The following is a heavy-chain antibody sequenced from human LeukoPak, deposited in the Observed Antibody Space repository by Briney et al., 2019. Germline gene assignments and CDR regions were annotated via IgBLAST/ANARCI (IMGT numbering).Heavy chain of an antibody. CDR1: GGSISSYY. Sequence: SETLSLTCTVSGGSISSYYWSWIRQAPGKGLEWIGYIYYSGSTNYNPSLKSRVTISVDTSKNQFSLKLSSVTAADTAVYYCARDYDSSGYYPNWFDPWGQGTLVTVSS. CDR2: IYYSGST. D-gene: IGHD3-22*01. J-gene: IGHJ5*02. CDR3: ARDYDSSGYYPNWFDP. V-gene: IGHV4-59*01.